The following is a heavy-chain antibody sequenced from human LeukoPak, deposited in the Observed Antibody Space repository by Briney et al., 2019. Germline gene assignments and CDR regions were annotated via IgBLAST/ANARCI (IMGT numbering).Heavy chain of an antibody. CDR2: IKQDGSEK. D-gene: IGHD6-25*01. Sequence: GGSLRLSCVASGFSFNDYRMTWVRQAPGKGLEWVANIKQDGSEKQYVDSVKGRFAISRDNAKKSLYLQINTLRAEDTAVYYCVRGPHIAATSYWGQGTLVTVSS. J-gene: IGHJ4*02. CDR1: GFSFNDYR. V-gene: IGHV3-7*03. CDR3: VRGPHIAATSY.